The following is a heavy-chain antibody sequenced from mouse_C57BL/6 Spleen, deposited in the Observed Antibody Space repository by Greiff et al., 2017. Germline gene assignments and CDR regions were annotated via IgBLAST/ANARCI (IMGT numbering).Heavy chain of an antibody. CDR1: GYTFTSYW. CDR2: IDPSDSYT. V-gene: IGHV1-69*01. J-gene: IGHJ3*01. Sequence: QVQLQQPGAELVMPGASVKLSCKASGYTFTSYWMHWVKQRPGQGLEWIGEIDPSDSYTNYNQKFKGKSTLTVDKSSSTAYMQLSSLTSEDSAVYYCARSRGYYEGFAYWGQGTLVTVSA. D-gene: IGHD2-4*01. CDR3: ARSRGYYEGFAY.